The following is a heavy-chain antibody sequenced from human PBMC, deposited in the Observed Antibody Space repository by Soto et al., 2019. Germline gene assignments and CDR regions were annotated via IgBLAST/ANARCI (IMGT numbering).Heavy chain of an antibody. CDR1: GGSIDTPNW. Sequence: QVQLQESGPGLVKPSETLSLTCAVSGGSIDTPNWWSWYRRPPGKGLEWIGEMYPSGSSNRNPSLNSRVNISLDTSNNHFSLKLTSVTDADTAIYYCAREGFDHRTDSCGQGIPVTVSS. J-gene: IGHJ4*02. CDR3: AREGFDHRTDS. CDR2: MYPSGSS. V-gene: IGHV4-4*02.